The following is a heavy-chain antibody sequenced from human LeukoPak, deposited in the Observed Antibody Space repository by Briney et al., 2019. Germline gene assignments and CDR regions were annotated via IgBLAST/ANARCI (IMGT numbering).Heavy chain of an antibody. CDR2: IYYSGST. J-gene: IGHJ6*02. CDR3: ARRQRQWHSYGMDV. Sequence: SETLSLTCTVSGGSISSYYWSWIRQPPGKGLEWIGYIYYSGSTNCNPSLKSRVTISVDTSKNQFSLKLSSVTAADTAVYYCARRQRQWHSYGMDVWGQGTTVTVSS. CDR1: GGSISSYY. D-gene: IGHD6-19*01. V-gene: IGHV4-59*08.